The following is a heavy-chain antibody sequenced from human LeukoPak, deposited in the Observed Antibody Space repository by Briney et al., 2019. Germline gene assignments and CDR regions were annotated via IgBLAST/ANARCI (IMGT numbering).Heavy chain of an antibody. CDR1: GFTFSSYG. J-gene: IGHJ4*02. CDR3: AKVNVEMATIRPYYFDY. CDR2: ISYDGSNK. D-gene: IGHD5-24*01. Sequence: GGSLRFSCAASGFTFSSYGMHWVRQAPGKGLEWVAVISYDGSNKYYADSVKGRFTISRDNSKNTLYLQMNSLRAEDTAVYYCAKVNVEMATIRPYYFDYWGQGTLVTVSS. V-gene: IGHV3-30*18.